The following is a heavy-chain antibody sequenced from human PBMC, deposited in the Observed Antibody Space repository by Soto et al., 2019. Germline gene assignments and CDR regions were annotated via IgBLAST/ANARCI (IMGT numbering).Heavy chain of an antibody. CDR1: GFTFSSYD. CDR2: IGTAGDT. V-gene: IGHV3-13*01. Sequence: GGSLKLSCAASGFTFSSYDMHWVRPATGKGLERVSAIGTAGDTYYPGSVKGRFTISRENAKNSLYLQMNSLRTGDTAVYYCARGAYCSGGSCYSNRAFDIWGQGTMVTVSS. D-gene: IGHD2-15*01. J-gene: IGHJ3*02. CDR3: ARGAYCSGGSCYSNRAFDI.